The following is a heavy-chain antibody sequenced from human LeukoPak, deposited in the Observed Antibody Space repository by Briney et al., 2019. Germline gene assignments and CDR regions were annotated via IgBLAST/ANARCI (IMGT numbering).Heavy chain of an antibody. J-gene: IGHJ4*02. CDR2: INSGGSST. CDR1: GFTFSGYW. CDR3: ARVRLGYSYGFGDFDY. Sequence: PGGSLRLSCAASGFTFSGYWMHWVRQTPGKGLVWVSRINSGGSSTNYADSVKGRFTISRDNAKNTLYLQMNSLRTEDTAVYYCARVRLGYSYGFGDFDYWGQGTLVTVSS. D-gene: IGHD5-18*01. V-gene: IGHV3-74*01.